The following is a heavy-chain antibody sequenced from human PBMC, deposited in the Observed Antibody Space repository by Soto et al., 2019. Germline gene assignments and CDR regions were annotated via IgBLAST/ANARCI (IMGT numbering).Heavy chain of an antibody. CDR3: AAVVWFRGMDV. D-gene: IGHD3-16*01. J-gene: IGHJ6*02. Sequence: SQTLSLTCDISGDSVSSSSAAWNWIRQSPSRGLEWLGRTYYRSRWIHEYTVSMESRITINPDTSKNQFSLHIYSVTPEDTDVYYCAAVVWFRGMDVWGQGTPVTVSS. V-gene: IGHV6-1*01. CDR1: GDSVSSSSAA. CDR2: TYYRSRWIH.